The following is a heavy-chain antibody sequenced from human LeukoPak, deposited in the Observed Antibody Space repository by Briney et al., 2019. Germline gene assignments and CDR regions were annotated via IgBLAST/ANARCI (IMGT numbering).Heavy chain of an antibody. CDR3: ARRVVAGISFDP. Sequence: SETLSLTCTVSGGSISSSSYYWGWIPQPPGKGLEWLGSIYYSGSTYYNPSLESRVTICVDTSKNQFSLMLSSVTAADTAVYYCARRVVAGISFDPWGQGTLATVSS. CDR1: GGSISSSSYY. D-gene: IGHD6-19*01. J-gene: IGHJ5*02. CDR2: IYYSGST. V-gene: IGHV4-39*01.